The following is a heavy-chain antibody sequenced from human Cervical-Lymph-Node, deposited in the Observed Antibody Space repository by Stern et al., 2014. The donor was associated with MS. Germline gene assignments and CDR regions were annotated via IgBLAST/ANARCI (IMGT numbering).Heavy chain of an antibody. J-gene: IGHJ4*02. CDR2: FYYSGST. V-gene: IGHV4-39*01. Sequence: QLQLQESGPGLVKPSETLSLTCAVSGDSISSYTHYWAWIRQPPGKGLEWIGSFYYSGSTYYTPSLKSPVTISVDTSKNHFPLGLNSVTAADTAVYYCAKHACTGAACPFDLWGQGTLVTVSS. D-gene: IGHD2-8*02. CDR3: AKHACTGAACPFDL. CDR1: GDSISSYTHY.